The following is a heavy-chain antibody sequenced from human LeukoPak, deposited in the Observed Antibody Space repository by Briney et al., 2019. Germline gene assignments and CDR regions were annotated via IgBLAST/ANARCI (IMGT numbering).Heavy chain of an antibody. D-gene: IGHD2-2*01. CDR3: ARSQGSTSCLDV. V-gene: IGHV1-69*05. J-gene: IGHJ6*04. CDR2: IIPIFGTA. Sequence: AVKVSCKASGGTFSSYAISWVRQAPGQGLEWMGGIIPIFGTANYAQKFQGRVTITTDESTSTAYMELSSLRSEDTAVYYCARSQGSTSCLDVWGKGTTVTVSS. CDR1: GGTFSSYA.